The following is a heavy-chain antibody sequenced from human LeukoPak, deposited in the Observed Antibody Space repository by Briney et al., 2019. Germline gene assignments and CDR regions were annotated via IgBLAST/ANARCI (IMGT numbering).Heavy chain of an antibody. J-gene: IGHJ6*03. CDR2: IYYSGNT. Sequence: SETLSLTCTVSGVSISSSNSYWGWIRQPPGKGLEWIGSIYYSGNTYYNASLKSQVSISIDTSKNQFSLKLSSVTAADTAVYYCARVRNDSGDSGGYYYDYMDVWGKGTTVTISS. CDR3: ARVRNDSGDSGGYYYDYMDV. CDR1: GVSISSSNSY. D-gene: IGHD4-17*01. V-gene: IGHV4-39*01.